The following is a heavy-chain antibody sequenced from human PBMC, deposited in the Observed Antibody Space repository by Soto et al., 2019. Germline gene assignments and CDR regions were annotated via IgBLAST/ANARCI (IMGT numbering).Heavy chain of an antibody. J-gene: IGHJ6*02. CDR3: ARDGNPVVVPAANLPSMDV. CDR2: IIPIFGTA. Sequence: QVQLVQSGDEVKKPGSSVNVSCKASGGTFSSYAISWVRQAPGQGLEWMGGIIPIFGTANYAQKFQGRVTITADESTSTAYMELSSLRSEDTAVYYCARDGNPVVVPAANLPSMDVWGQGTTVTVSS. V-gene: IGHV1-69*01. CDR1: GGTFSSYA. D-gene: IGHD2-2*01.